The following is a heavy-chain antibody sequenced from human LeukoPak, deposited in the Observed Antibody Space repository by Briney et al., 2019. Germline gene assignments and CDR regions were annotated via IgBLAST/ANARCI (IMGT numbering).Heavy chain of an antibody. Sequence: ASVKVSCKASGYTFTRYGISWVRQAPGQGLEWMGWISAYNGNTNYAQKVQGRVTMTTDTSTNTAYLELRSLRYDDTAEYYCAREIYSSGWEYHFDYWGQGTLVTVSS. CDR2: ISAYNGNT. CDR1: GYTFTRYG. V-gene: IGHV1-18*01. J-gene: IGHJ4*02. D-gene: IGHD6-19*01. CDR3: AREIYSSGWEYHFDY.